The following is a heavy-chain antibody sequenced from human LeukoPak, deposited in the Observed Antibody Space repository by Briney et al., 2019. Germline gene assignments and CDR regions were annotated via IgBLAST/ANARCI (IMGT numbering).Heavy chain of an antibody. D-gene: IGHD2-21*02. J-gene: IGHJ3*02. V-gene: IGHV3-21*01. CDR1: GFTFSSYS. CDR2: ISSSSSYI. CDR3: ARVQVVTNAFDI. Sequence: GGSLRLSCAASGFTFSSYSMNWVRQAQGKGLEWVSSISSSSSYIYYADSVKGRFTISRDNAKNSLYLQMNSLRAEDTAVYYCARVQVVTNAFDIWGQGTMVTVSS.